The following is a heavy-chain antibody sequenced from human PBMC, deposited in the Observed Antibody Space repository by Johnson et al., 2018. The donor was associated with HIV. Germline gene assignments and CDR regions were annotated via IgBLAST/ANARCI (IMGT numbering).Heavy chain of an antibody. CDR1: GFTFSDAW. CDR3: STDPLYYDYPLGAYDI. J-gene: IGHJ3*02. V-gene: IGHV3-15*01. Sequence: VQLVESGGGLVKPGGSLRLSCAASGFTFSDAWMSWVRQAPGKGLEWVGRIKSKTDGGTTDYAAPVKGRFTISRDDSKNTLYLQMNSLKTEDTAVYYCSTDPLYYDYPLGAYDIWGQGTIVTVSS. D-gene: IGHD3-16*01. CDR2: IKSKTDGGTT.